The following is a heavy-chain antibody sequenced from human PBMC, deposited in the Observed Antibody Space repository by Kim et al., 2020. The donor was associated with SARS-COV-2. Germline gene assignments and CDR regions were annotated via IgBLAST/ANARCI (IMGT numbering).Heavy chain of an antibody. CDR3: ARAVEVVITTTPEGLDY. J-gene: IGHJ4*02. V-gene: IGHV3-7*03. Sequence: GGSLRLSCAASGFTFSNYWMSWVRQAPGKGLEWVANIKQDGSVKYCVDSVKGRFTISRDNAKNSLYLQMNSLRAEDTAIYYCARAVEVVITTTPEGLDYWGQGTLVTVSS. D-gene: IGHD3-22*01. CDR1: GFTFSNYW. CDR2: IKQDGSVK.